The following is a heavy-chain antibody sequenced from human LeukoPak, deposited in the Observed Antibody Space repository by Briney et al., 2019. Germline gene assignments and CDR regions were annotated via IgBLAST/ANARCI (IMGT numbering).Heavy chain of an antibody. Sequence: GASVKVSCKASGGTFSSYAISWVRQAPGQGLEWMGGIIPIFGTANYAQKFQGRVTITADESTSTAYMELSSLRSEDTAVYYCARETNNYYGGNSHFDYWGQGTLVTVSS. D-gene: IGHD4-23*01. CDR2: IIPIFGTA. V-gene: IGHV1-69*13. CDR1: GGTFSSYA. CDR3: ARETNNYYGGNSHFDY. J-gene: IGHJ4*02.